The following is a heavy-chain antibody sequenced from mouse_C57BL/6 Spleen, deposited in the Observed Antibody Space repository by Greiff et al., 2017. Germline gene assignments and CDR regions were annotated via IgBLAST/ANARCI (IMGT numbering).Heavy chain of an antibody. V-gene: IGHV1-64*01. CDR2: IHPNSGST. CDR1: GYTFTSYW. D-gene: IGHD2-5*01. CDR3: ARDSNYGGYVDV. J-gene: IGHJ1*03. Sequence: QVQLQQPGAELVKPGASVKLSCKASGYTFTSYWMHWVKQRPGQGLEWIGMIHPNSGSTNYNEKFKSKATLTVDKSSSTAYMQLSSLTSEDSAVYYCARDSNYGGYVDVWGTGTTVTVSS.